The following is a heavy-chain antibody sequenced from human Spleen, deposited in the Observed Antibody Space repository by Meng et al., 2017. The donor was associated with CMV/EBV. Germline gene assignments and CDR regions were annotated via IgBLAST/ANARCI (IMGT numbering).Heavy chain of an antibody. CDR3: AKDRGATINCCDY. J-gene: IGHJ4*02. CDR1: GFTFDDYA. CDR2: ITWNSGVI. Sequence: SLKISCAASGFTFDDYAMHWVRQVPGKGLEWVSSITWNSGVIAYADSVKGRFTISMDNATDSLYLKMNSLRAEDTALYYCAKDRGATINCCDYWGQGTLVTVSS. D-gene: IGHD1-26*01. V-gene: IGHV3-9*01.